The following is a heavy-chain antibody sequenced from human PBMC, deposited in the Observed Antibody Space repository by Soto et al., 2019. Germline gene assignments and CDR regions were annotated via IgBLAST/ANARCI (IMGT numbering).Heavy chain of an antibody. J-gene: IGHJ4*02. CDR1: GYAFTGYG. D-gene: IGHD4-17*01. V-gene: IGHV1-18*01. Sequence: ASVKRSCKGSGYAFTGYGISWVRQAPGQGLEWMGWISAYNGNTNYAQKLQGRVTMTTDTSTSTAYMELRSLRSDDTAVYYCARDLHGDPYYWGQGTLVTVSS. CDR3: ARDLHGDPYY. CDR2: ISAYNGNT.